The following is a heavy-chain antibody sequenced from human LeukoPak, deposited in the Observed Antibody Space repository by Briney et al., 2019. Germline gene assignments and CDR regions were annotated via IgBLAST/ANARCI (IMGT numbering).Heavy chain of an antibody. Sequence: SETLSLTCAVYGGSFSDYYWSWIRQPPGKGLEWIGEINHSGSTNYNPSLKSRVTISVDTSKNQFSLKLSSVTAADTAVYYCARGPTSNYYGSGSYYAHLDYWGQGTLVTVSS. CDR1: GGSFSDYY. CDR3: ARGPTSNYYGSGSYYAHLDY. J-gene: IGHJ4*02. V-gene: IGHV4-34*01. D-gene: IGHD3-10*01. CDR2: INHSGST.